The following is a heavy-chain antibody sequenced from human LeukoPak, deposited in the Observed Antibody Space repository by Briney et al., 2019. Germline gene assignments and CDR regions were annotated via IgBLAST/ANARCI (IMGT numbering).Heavy chain of an antibody. CDR2: IYYSGST. CDR3: ARGSGYYTGTPLGWFDP. Sequence: SQTLSLTCNVSGGSLISGGPYWGWIRQHPGRGLEWIGYIYYSGSTYYNPSLRSRLSISVDTSKNQFSLKLSSVTAADTAVYYCARGSGYYTGTPLGWFDPWGQGTLVTVSS. D-gene: IGHD3-3*01. V-gene: IGHV4-31*03. J-gene: IGHJ5*02. CDR1: GGSLISGGPY.